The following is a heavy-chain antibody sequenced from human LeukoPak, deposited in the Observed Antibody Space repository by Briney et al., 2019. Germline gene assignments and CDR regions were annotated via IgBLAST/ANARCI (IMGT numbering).Heavy chain of an antibody. V-gene: IGHV3-21*01. CDR1: GFTFSSYS. J-gene: IGHJ3*02. D-gene: IGHD1-26*01. Sequence: PGGSLRLSCAASGFTFSSYSMNWVRQAPGKGLEWVSSISSSSSYIYYADSVKGRFTISRDNAKNSLYLQMNSLRAEDTAVYYCARGEGSSPDDAFDIWGQGTMVTVSS. CDR2: ISSSSSYI. CDR3: ARGEGSSPDDAFDI.